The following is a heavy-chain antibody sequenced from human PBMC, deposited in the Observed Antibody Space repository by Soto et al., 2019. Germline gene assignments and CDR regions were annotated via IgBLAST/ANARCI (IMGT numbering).Heavy chain of an antibody. CDR3: ARDLDIVVVVAATSSDY. CDR2: ISAYNGNT. D-gene: IGHD2-15*01. Sequence: ASVKVSCKASGYTFTSYGISWVRQAPGQGLEWMGWISAYNGNTNYAQKLQGRVTMTTDTSTSTAYMELRSLRSDDTAVYSCARDLDIVVVVAATSSDYWGQGTLVTVSS. J-gene: IGHJ4*02. V-gene: IGHV1-18*01. CDR1: GYTFTSYG.